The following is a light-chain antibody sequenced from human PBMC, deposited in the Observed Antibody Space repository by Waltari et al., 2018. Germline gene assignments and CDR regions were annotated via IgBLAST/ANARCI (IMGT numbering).Light chain of an antibody. CDR3: QQHNNLPFT. CDR2: DAS. Sequence: DIQMTQSPSSLSASVGDRVTVTCQARQDIRKYLNWYQQKPGKAPKILIYDASNLETGVPLSFSGSGSGTDFTLTISSLQPEDIATYYCQQHNNLPFTFGPGTKVDIK. CDR1: QDIRKY. J-gene: IGKJ3*01. V-gene: IGKV1-33*01.